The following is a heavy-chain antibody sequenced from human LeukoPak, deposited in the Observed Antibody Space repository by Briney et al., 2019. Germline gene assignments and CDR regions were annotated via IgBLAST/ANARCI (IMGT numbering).Heavy chain of an antibody. V-gene: IGHV3-30*02. D-gene: IGHD1-26*01. Sequence: GGSLRLSCAASGFTFSSCGMHWVRQAPGKGLEWVAFIRYDGSNKYYADSVKGRFTISRDNSKNTLYLQMNSLRAEDTAVYYCAKDPPMYSGSYFDYWGQGTLVTVSS. CDR3: AKDPPMYSGSYFDY. CDR2: IRYDGSNK. J-gene: IGHJ4*02. CDR1: GFTFSSCG.